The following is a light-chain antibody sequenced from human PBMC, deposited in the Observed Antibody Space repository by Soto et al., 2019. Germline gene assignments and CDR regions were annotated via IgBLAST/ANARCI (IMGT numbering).Light chain of an antibody. CDR3: CSYAGSPYV. CDR1: SSDVGAYDY. J-gene: IGLJ1*01. Sequence: QSALTQPRSVSGSPGQSVAISCTGTSSDVGAYDYVSWYQQHPGKAPKLMIYDVTKRPSGVPDRFSGSKSGNTASLTISGLQPEDESDYYCCSYAGSPYVFGTGPKVTVL. CDR2: DVT. V-gene: IGLV2-11*01.